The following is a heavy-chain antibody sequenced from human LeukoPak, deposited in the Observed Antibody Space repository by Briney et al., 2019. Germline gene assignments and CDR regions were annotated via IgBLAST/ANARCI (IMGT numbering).Heavy chain of an antibody. CDR3: MKAGYCSGGSCYNWFDP. CDR1: GFTFSSYA. J-gene: IGHJ5*02. D-gene: IGHD2-15*01. CDR2: ISGSGGST. V-gene: IGHV3-23*01. Sequence: GGSLRLSCAASGFTFSSYAMSWVRQAPGKGLEWVSGISGSGGSTYYADSVKGRFTISRDNSKNTLYLQMNSLRAEDTAVYYCMKAGYCSGGSCYNWFDPWGQGTLVTVSS.